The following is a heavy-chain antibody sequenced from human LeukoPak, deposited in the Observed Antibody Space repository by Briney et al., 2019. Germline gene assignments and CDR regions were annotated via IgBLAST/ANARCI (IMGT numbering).Heavy chain of an antibody. J-gene: IGHJ4*02. CDR1: GFSFSNYW. CDR2: IKQDGSEK. D-gene: IGHD3-16*01. V-gene: IGHV3-7*01. CDR3: ASGRQLGY. Sequence: GWSLTLSCPASGFSFSNYWMIWVRQAPGKGLEWVANIKQDGSEKYYVDSVKGRFTISRDNAKNSLYLQMNSLRAEDTALYYCASGRQLGYWGQGTLVTVSS.